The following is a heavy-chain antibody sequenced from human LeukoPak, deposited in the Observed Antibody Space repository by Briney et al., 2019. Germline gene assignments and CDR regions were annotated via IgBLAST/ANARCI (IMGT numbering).Heavy chain of an antibody. V-gene: IGHV4-39*01. D-gene: IGHD1-26*01. CDR2: IYYSGST. Sequence: SETLSLTCTVSGGSISSSSYYWGWIRQPPGKGLEWIGSIYYSGSTYYNPSLKSRVTISVDTSKNQFSLKLSSVTAADTAVYYCARQRLVGATYDAFDIWGQGTMVTVSS. CDR3: ARQRLVGATYDAFDI. CDR1: GGSISSSSYY. J-gene: IGHJ3*02.